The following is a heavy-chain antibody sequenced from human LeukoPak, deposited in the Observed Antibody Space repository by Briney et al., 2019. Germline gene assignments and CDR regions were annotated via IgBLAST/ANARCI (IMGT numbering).Heavy chain of an antibody. Sequence: GGSLRLSCAATGFTFSSYAMSWVRQAPGKGLECVSAISGSGGSTYYADSVKGRFTISRDNSKNTLYLQMNSLRAEDTAVYYCAKIQLRLGELSSTQDDYWGQGTLVTVSS. CDR2: ISGSGGST. D-gene: IGHD3-16*02. CDR3: AKIQLRLGELSSTQDDY. J-gene: IGHJ4*02. V-gene: IGHV3-23*01. CDR1: GFTFSSYA.